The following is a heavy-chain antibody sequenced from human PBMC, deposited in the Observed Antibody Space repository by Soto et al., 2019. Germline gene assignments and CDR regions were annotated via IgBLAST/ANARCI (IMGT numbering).Heavy chain of an antibody. D-gene: IGHD3-3*01. V-gene: IGHV1-69*13. Sequence: ASVKVSCKASGGTFSSYAISWVRQAPGQGLEWMGGIIPIFGTANYAQKFQGRVTITADESTSTAYMELSSLRSEDTAVYYCAARFQSGYYYYGMDVWGQGTTVTVS. CDR1: GGTFSSYA. CDR2: IIPIFGTA. J-gene: IGHJ6*02. CDR3: AARFQSGYYYYGMDV.